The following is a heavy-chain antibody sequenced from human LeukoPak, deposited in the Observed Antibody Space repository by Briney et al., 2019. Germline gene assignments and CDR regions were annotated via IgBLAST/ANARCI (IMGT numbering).Heavy chain of an antibody. Sequence: GGSLRLSCAASGFAFSAYGVAWVRQAPGKGLEWVAVTWHDGTNKYYADSVKGRFTISRDNSKNTLYLQMDSLRAEDTAVYYCARGGPNWPSEPFDIWGQGTMVTVSS. CDR3: ARGGPNWPSEPFDI. CDR2: TWHDGTNK. J-gene: IGHJ3*02. D-gene: IGHD1-1*01. V-gene: IGHV3-33*01. CDR1: GFAFSAYG.